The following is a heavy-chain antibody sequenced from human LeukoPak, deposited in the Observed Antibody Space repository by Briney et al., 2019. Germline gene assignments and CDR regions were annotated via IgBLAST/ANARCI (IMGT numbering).Heavy chain of an antibody. CDR1: GFTFSSYG. CDR3: AKDHYDILTGYYSSYYYMDV. Sequence: GGSLRLSCAASGFTFSSYGMHWVRQAPGKGLEWVAFIRYGGSNKYYADSVKGRFTISRDNSKNTLYLQMNSLRAEDTAVYYCAKDHYDILTGYYSSYYYMDVWGKGTTVTVSS. J-gene: IGHJ6*03. D-gene: IGHD3-9*01. V-gene: IGHV3-30*02. CDR2: IRYGGSNK.